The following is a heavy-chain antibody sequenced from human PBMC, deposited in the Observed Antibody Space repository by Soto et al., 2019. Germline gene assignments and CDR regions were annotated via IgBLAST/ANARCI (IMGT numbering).Heavy chain of an antibody. CDR1: GYTFTNYY. Sequence: ASVKVSCKASGYTFTNYYVQWVRQAPGQGLEWMGVIHPDGGHTTYSQTFQDRVTMTRDTFTRTIYMELSSLRSEDTAVYYCARGDNDYWGQGNLVTVSS. J-gene: IGHJ4*02. V-gene: IGHV1-46*01. CDR2: IHPDGGHT. CDR3: ARGDNDY.